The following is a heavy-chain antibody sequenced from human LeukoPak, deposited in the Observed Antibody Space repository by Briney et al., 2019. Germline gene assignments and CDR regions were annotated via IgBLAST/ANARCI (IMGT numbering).Heavy chain of an antibody. CDR1: GYTFTGYY. D-gene: IGHD2-21*01. V-gene: IGHV1-2*02. Sequence: ASVKVSCKASGYTFTGYYMHWVRQTPGQGLEWMGWINPNSGGTNFAQKFQGRVTMTRDTSISTAYMELSRLRSDDTAVYYCAREYYGRALDPWGQGTLVTVSS. J-gene: IGHJ5*02. CDR3: AREYYGRALDP. CDR2: INPNSGGT.